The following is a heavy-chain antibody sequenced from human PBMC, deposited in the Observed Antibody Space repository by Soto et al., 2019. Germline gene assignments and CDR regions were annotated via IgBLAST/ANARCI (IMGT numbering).Heavy chain of an antibody. V-gene: IGHV4-30-4*01. CDR3: SRSTGRY. J-gene: IGHJ4*02. CDR2: IYHSGNT. CDR1: GASISSDTYY. Sequence: QVQLQESGPGLVEPSQTLSLTCTVSGASISSDTYYWSWIRQSPGKGLQWIGYIYHSGNTYYNPSLKSRLIISIDTSKSQFSLKLRYVTAADTAVDYCSRSTGRYWGQGILVTVSS.